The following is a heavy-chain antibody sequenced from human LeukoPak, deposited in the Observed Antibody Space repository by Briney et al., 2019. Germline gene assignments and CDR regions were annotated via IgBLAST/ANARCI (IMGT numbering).Heavy chain of an antibody. CDR3: ARDGGSGTPFDF. CDR1: GFTFSSYW. D-gene: IGHD3-10*01. J-gene: IGHJ4*02. CDR2: ITTDGGST. Sequence: GGSLRRSCAASGFTFSSYWMHWVRPAPGKGLLWVSRITTDGGSTEYADSVKGRFTISRDNVKNTLYLQLNSLRAEDTAVYYCARDGGSGTPFDFWGQGTLVTVSS. V-gene: IGHV3-74*03.